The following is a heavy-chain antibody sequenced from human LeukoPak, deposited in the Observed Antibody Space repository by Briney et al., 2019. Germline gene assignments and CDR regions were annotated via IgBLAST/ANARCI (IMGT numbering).Heavy chain of an antibody. CDR3: ARDSAFSSYSH. CDR2: IYSDQRT. V-gene: IGHV3-23*01. CDR1: GFTFSSYA. Sequence: QPGGSLRLSCAASGFTFSSYAMSWVRQAPGKGPEWVSIIYSDQRTFYAESVKGRFTISRDDSQNMVLLQMDSLRAEDTARYYCARDSAFSSYSHWGQGALVTVSS. D-gene: IGHD2-15*01. J-gene: IGHJ1*01.